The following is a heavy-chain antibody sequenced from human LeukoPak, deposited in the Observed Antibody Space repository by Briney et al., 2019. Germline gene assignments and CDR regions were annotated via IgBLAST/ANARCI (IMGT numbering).Heavy chain of an antibody. CDR3: AREYGDYEYYFDY. CDR1: GYSISSGYY. J-gene: IGHJ4*02. CDR2: IYHSGST. V-gene: IGHV4-38-2*02. D-gene: IGHD4-17*01. Sequence: PSETLSLTCAVSGYSISSGYYWGWIRQPPGKGLEWIGSIYHSGSTYYNPSLKSRVTISVDTSKNQFSLKLSSVTAADTAVYYCAREYGDYEYYFDYWGQGTLVTVSS.